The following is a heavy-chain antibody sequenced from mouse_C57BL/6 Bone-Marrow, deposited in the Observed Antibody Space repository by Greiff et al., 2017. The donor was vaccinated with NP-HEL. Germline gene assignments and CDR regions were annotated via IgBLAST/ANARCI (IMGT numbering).Heavy chain of an antibody. V-gene: IGHV1-78*01. CDR3: ARKGGSSQYYFDY. Sequence: VKLQESDAELVKPGASVKISCKVSGYTFTDHTIHWMKQRPEQGLEWIGYIYPRDGSTKYNEKFKGKATLTADKSSSTAYMQLNSLTSEDSAVYFCARKGGSSQYYFDYWGQGTTLTVSS. CDR1: GYTFTDHT. CDR2: IYPRDGST. J-gene: IGHJ2*01. D-gene: IGHD1-1*01.